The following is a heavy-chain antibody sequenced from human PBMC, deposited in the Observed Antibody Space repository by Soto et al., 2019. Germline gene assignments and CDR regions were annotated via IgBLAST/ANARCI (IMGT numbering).Heavy chain of an antibody. D-gene: IGHD2-2*01. CDR2: IKQDGSET. CDR3: AKDDRDYATDY. V-gene: IGHV3-7*01. J-gene: IGHJ4*02. CDR1: GFTFSGYW. Sequence: GGSLRLSCAAYGFTFSGYWMRWFRQAPGKGLEWVAQIKQDGSETNYVDSVKGRFTISRDNAKNSLFLQMNSLRDEDTAVYYCAKDDRDYATDYCCQGTLVTVSS.